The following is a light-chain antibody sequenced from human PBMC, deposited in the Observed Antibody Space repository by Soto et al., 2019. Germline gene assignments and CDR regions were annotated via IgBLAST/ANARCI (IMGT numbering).Light chain of an antibody. CDR2: EAA. CDR3: QQYSAFSRS. CDR1: QDISNS. J-gene: IGKJ1*01. Sequence: DLQMTQSPSSLYTSVGERVTITCQASQDISNSLNWYQQKPGTAPNLLIYEAAKLLTGVPSRFSGGESETHFTFANSSLQPEDMATDDCQQYSAFSRSFGERTKVRIK. V-gene: IGKV1-33*01.